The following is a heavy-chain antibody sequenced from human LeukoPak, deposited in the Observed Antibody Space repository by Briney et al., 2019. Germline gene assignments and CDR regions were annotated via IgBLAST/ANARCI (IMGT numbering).Heavy chain of an antibody. J-gene: IGHJ2*01. CDR3: ARAGYDYVWGSWYWYLDL. CDR1: GFTFSSYW. CDR2: IKQDGSEK. Sequence: GGSLRLSCAASGFTFSSYWMSWVRQAPGKGLEWVANIKQDGSEKYYVDSVKGRFTISRDNAKNSLYLQMNSLRAEDTAVYYCARAGYDYVWGSWYWYLDLWGRGTLVTVSS. V-gene: IGHV3-7*04. D-gene: IGHD3-16*01.